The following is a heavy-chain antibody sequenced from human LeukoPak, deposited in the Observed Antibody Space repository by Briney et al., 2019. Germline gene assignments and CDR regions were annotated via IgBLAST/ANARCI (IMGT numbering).Heavy chain of an antibody. CDR2: IYYSGST. CDR1: GGSISSYY. Sequence: SKTLSLTCTVSGGSISSYYWSWIRQPPGKGLEWIGYIYYSGSTNYNPSLKSRVTISVDTSKNQFSLKLSSVTAADTAVYYCARRDSSGWYYFDYWGQGTLVTVSS. D-gene: IGHD6-19*01. J-gene: IGHJ4*02. CDR3: ARRDSSGWYYFDY. V-gene: IGHV4-59*08.